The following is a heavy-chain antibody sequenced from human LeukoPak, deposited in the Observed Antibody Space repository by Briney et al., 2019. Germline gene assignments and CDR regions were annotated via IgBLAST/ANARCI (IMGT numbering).Heavy chain of an antibody. Sequence: GGSLRLSCAASGFTFSDYYMSWIRQAPGKGLEWVSYISSSGSTIYYADSVKGRFTISRDNAKNSLYLQMNSLRAEDTAVYYCARRIAARPPRDAFDIWGQGTMVTVSS. V-gene: IGHV3-11*04. CDR2: ISSSGSTI. CDR1: GFTFSDYY. D-gene: IGHD6-6*01. CDR3: ARRIAARPPRDAFDI. J-gene: IGHJ3*02.